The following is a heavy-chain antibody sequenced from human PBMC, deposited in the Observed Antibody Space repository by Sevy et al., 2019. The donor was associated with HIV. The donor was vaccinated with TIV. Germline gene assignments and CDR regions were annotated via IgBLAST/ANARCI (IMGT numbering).Heavy chain of an antibody. V-gene: IGHV3-53*01. CDR3: TRVTVRGFDY. D-gene: IGHD3-10*01. CDR2: LYSGGST. J-gene: IGHJ4*02. CDR1: GFTVSSNY. Sequence: GGYLRLSCTASGFTVSSNYMSWVRQAPGKGLEWVSVLYSGGSTYYADSVKGRFTISRDNSKNTLYLQMNSLRAEDTAVYYYTRVTVRGFDYWGQGTLVTVSS.